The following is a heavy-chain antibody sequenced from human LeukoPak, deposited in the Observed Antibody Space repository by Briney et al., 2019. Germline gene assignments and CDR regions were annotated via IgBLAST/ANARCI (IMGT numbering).Heavy chain of an antibody. J-gene: IGHJ4*02. V-gene: IGHV4-34*01. Sequence: PSETLSLTCAVYGGSFSGYYWSWIRQPPGKGLEWIGEINHSGSTNYNPSLKSRVTISVDTSKNQFSLKLSSVTAADTAVYYCARGKRGYYGSGAKIDYWGQGTLVTVSS. CDR3: ARGKRGYYGSGAKIDY. CDR1: GGSFSGYY. D-gene: IGHD3-10*01. CDR2: INHSGST.